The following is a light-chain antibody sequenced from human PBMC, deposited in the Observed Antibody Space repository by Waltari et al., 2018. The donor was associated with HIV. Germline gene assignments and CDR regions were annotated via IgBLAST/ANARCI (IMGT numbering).Light chain of an antibody. Sequence: SYVLTQPPSVSVAPGQTARITCGGNNIGSKSVHWYQQKPGQAPVLVVYDDSDRPSGIPGRFSGSNSGNTATLTISRVEAGDEADYYCQVWDSSSDHNVVFGGGTKLTVL. V-gene: IGLV3-21*02. CDR3: QVWDSSSDHNVV. J-gene: IGLJ2*01. CDR2: DDS. CDR1: NIGSKS.